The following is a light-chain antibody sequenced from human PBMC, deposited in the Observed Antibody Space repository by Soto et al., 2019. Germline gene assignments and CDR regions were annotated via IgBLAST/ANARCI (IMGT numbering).Light chain of an antibody. CDR3: SSYTSSSFWV. J-gene: IGLJ3*02. CDR1: SSDVGGYNY. CDR2: DVS. V-gene: IGLV2-14*01. Sequence: QSALTQPASVSGSPGQSITISCTGTSSDVGGYNYVSWYQQHPGKAPKLMIYDVSNRPSGVSNRFSGSKSGNTASLTISGLQAEYEADYYCSSYTSSSFWVFGGGTKLTVL.